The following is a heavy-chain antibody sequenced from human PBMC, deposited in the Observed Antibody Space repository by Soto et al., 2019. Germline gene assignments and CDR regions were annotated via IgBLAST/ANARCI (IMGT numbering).Heavy chain of an antibody. D-gene: IGHD3-22*01. CDR2: ISWDGGST. V-gene: IGHV3-43*01. J-gene: IGHJ3*02. Sequence: PGGSLRLSCAASGFTFDDYTMHWVRQAPGKGLEWVSLISWDGGSTYYADSVKGRFTISRDNSKNSLYLQMNSLRTEDTALYYCAKDPSVVVIKSGAFDIWGQGTMVTVSS. CDR1: GFTFDDYT. CDR3: AKDPSVVVIKSGAFDI.